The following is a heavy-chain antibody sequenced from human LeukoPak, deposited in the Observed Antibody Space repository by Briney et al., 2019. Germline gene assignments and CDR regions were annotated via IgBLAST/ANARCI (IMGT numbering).Heavy chain of an antibody. V-gene: IGHV3-53*01. D-gene: IGHD6-13*01. Sequence: GGSLRLSCAVSGFTVSSNYMSWVRQAPGKRLEWVSVIYGGVSTSYADSVKGRFTISRDNSKNTLYLQMNSLRAEDTAVYYCARSDGIAAAGPFDYWGQGTLVTVSS. CDR1: GFTVSSNY. J-gene: IGHJ4*02. CDR3: ARSDGIAAAGPFDY. CDR2: IYGGVST.